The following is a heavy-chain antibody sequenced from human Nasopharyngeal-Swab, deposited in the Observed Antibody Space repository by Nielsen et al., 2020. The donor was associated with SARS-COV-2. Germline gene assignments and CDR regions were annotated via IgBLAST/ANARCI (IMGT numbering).Heavy chain of an antibody. V-gene: IGHV1-2*06. CDR1: GYNFIDYH. D-gene: IGHD3-22*01. CDR2: INPNRVGT. CDR3: ARDLRDSAYSTTFYGLDV. J-gene: IGHJ6*02. Sequence: ASVKVSCKASGYNFIDYHMYWVRQAPGQGLEWMGRINPNRVGTNYAQKFHDRVTMTRDTSISTAYMELSSLGFDDTAVYYCARDLRDSAYSTTFYGLDVWGQGTTVTVSS.